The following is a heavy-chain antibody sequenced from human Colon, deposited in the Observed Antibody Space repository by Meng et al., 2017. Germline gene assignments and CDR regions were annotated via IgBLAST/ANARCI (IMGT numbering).Heavy chain of an antibody. CDR3: ARATTVTRIDS. Sequence: GQLVESGGGLVQPGGSLRLSCAASGFTFSSFWMHWVCQAPGKGLVWVSRINYDGTITNYADSVKGRFTISRDNAKNTLSLQVNSLRAEDTAVYYCARATTVTRIDSWGQGTLVTVSS. V-gene: IGHV3-74*01. CDR2: INYDGTIT. J-gene: IGHJ4*02. D-gene: IGHD4-17*01. CDR1: GFTFSSFW.